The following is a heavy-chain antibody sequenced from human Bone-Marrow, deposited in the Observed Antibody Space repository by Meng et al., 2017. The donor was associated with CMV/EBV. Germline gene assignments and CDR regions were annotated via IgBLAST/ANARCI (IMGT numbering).Heavy chain of an antibody. CDR1: GFRFTTYA. Sequence: GESLKISCAASGFRFTTYAMNWVRQAPGRGLEWVSSISSSRTYIFYTDSVKGRFNISRDNAKNSLYLQMNSLRAEDTAVYYCVRSGAGSRSYYGMDVWGQGTTVTGYS. D-gene: IGHD6-19*01. CDR3: VRSGAGSRSYYGMDV. CDR2: ISSSRTYI. V-gene: IGHV3-21*01. J-gene: IGHJ6*01.